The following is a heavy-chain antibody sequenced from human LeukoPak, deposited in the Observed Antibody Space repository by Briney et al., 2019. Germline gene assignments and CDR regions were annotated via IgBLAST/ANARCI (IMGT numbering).Heavy chain of an antibody. CDR2: IIPIFGTA. Sequence: ASVKDSCKASGGTFSSYAISWVRQAPGQGLEWMGGIIPIFGTANYAQKFQGRVTITADESTSTAYMELSSLRSEDTAVYYCAMSGYYEFDYWGQGTLVTVSS. D-gene: IGHD3-22*01. V-gene: IGHV1-69*01. CDR3: AMSGYYEFDY. CDR1: GGTFSSYA. J-gene: IGHJ4*02.